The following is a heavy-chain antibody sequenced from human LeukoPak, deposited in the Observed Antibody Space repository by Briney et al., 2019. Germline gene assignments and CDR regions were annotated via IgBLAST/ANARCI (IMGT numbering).Heavy chain of an antibody. CDR3: ASSEDPPYNDILTGRTRQIARSDYFDY. V-gene: IGHV1-69*04. J-gene: IGHJ4*02. D-gene: IGHD3-9*01. Sequence: ASVKVSCMASGGSFRSSAISWVRQAPEQGLEWLGRIIPMLGITDYAQKFQGRVTITADRSTNIAYMELSSLISEDTAIYYCASSEDPPYNDILTGRTRQIARSDYFDYWGPGTPVSVSA. CDR2: IIPMLGIT. CDR1: GGSFRSSA.